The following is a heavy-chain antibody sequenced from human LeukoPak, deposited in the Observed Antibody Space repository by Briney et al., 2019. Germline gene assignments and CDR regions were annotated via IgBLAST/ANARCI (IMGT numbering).Heavy chain of an antibody. J-gene: IGHJ4*02. Sequence: PGGSLRLSCAASGFTFSSYGMSWVRQAPGKGLKWVSAISGSGGTTFYADSVEGRFTISRDNSKNTLSLQMNSLRAEDTAIYYCAKKGTTAGSGYFDFWGQGTLVTVSS. D-gene: IGHD1/OR15-1a*01. CDR2: ISGSGGTT. CDR3: AKKGTTAGSGYFDF. V-gene: IGHV3-23*01. CDR1: GFTFSSYG.